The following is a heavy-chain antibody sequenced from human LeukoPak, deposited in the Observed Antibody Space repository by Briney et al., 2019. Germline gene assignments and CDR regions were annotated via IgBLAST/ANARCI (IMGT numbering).Heavy chain of an antibody. V-gene: IGHV3-23*01. Sequence: PGGSLRLSCGASGFTFSSYAMSWVRQAPGKGLEWVSGISGNTGSTYYADSVKGRFTISRDNSKNTLYLQMNSLRAEDTAVYYCARDFGITGTGNDIWGQGTMVTVSS. J-gene: IGHJ3*02. CDR1: GFTFSSYA. CDR2: ISGNTGST. CDR3: ARDFGITGTGNDI. D-gene: IGHD1-20*01.